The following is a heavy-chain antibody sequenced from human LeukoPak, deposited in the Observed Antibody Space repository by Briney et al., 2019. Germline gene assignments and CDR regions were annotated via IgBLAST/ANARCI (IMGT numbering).Heavy chain of an antibody. Sequence: ASVKVSCKASGYTFTGYYMHWVRQAPGQGLEWTGWINPNSGGTNYAQKFQGRVTMTRDTSIGTAYMELSRLRSDDTAVYYCARVYYSNSYDYWYFNLWGRGTLVTVSS. CDR1: GYTFTGYY. D-gene: IGHD6-13*01. V-gene: IGHV1-2*02. CDR3: ARVYYSNSYDYWYFNL. CDR2: INPNSGGT. J-gene: IGHJ2*01.